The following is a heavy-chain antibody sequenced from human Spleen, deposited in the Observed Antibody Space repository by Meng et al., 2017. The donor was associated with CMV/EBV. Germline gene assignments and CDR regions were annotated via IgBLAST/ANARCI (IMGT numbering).Heavy chain of an antibody. CDR2: IAFDGSSK. J-gene: IGHJ4*02. CDR3: ARSTVAPQIFGGAFDY. V-gene: IGHV3-30*04. Sequence: GESLKISCAASGFTFSTHAMHWVRQAPGKGLEWVAVIAFDGSSKYYADSVKGRFTISRDNSKNTLHVQMNSLRPDDTAVYYCARSTVAPQIFGGAFDYWGQGILVTVSS. D-gene: IGHD3-3*01. CDR1: GFTFSTHA.